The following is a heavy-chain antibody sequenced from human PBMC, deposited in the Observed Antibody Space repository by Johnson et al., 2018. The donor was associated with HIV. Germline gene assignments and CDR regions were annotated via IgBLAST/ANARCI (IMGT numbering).Heavy chain of an antibody. CDR3: ASGWGIVVSDAFDI. D-gene: IGHD6-19*01. CDR1: GFTFSDYY. V-gene: IGHV3-11*04. Sequence: QVQLVESGGNLVKPGGSLRLSCAASGFTFSDYYMSWIRQAPGKGLEWISYISSIGSTIYFADSVKGRFTLARDNAKNSLYMKMNSRRAEDTAVYYCASGWGIVVSDAFDIWGQGTMVTVSS. J-gene: IGHJ3*02. CDR2: ISSIGSTI.